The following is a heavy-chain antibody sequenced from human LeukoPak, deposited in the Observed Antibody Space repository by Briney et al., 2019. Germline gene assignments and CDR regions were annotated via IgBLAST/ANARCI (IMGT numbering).Heavy chain of an antibody. Sequence: HAGGSLRLSCAASGFTFSSNAMNWVRQAPGKGLEWVSTISGSGGITYYTDSVKGRFTISRDNSKNTLYLQMNSLRAEDTAVYYCAKSSGRMDVWGQGTTVTVSS. CDR1: GFTFSSNA. CDR2: ISGSGGIT. D-gene: IGHD1-1*01. CDR3: AKSSGRMDV. J-gene: IGHJ6*02. V-gene: IGHV3-23*01.